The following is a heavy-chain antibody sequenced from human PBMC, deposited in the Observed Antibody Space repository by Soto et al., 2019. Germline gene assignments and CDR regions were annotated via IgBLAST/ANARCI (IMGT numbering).Heavy chain of an antibody. V-gene: IGHV3-9*01. J-gene: IGHJ6*02. CDR1: GFTFDDYA. D-gene: IGHD3-10*01. CDR3: AKDAELLWFGELPRNGMDV. Sequence: EVQLVESGGGLVQPGRSLRLSCAASGFTFDDYAMHCVRQAPGKGLEWVSGISWNSGSIGYADSVKGRFTISRDNAKNSLYLQMNSLRAEDTALYYCAKDAELLWFGELPRNGMDVWGQGTTVTVSS. CDR2: ISWNSGSI.